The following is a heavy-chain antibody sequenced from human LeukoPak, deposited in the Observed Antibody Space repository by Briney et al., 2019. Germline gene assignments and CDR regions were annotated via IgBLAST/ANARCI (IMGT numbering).Heavy chain of an antibody. J-gene: IGHJ4*02. V-gene: IGHV1-8*01. CDR3: ARGHEYGDYAANY. Sequence: ASVKVSCKASGYTFTSYDINWVRQATGQGLEWMGWMNPNSVNTGYAQKFEGRVTMTRNTSISTAYMELSSLRSEDTAVYYGARGHEYGDYAANYWGQGTLVTVSS. D-gene: IGHD4-17*01. CDR2: MNPNSVNT. CDR1: GYTFTSYD.